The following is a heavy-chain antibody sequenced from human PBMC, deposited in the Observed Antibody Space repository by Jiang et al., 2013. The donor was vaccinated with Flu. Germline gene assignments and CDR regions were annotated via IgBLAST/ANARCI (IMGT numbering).Heavy chain of an antibody. D-gene: IGHD6-19*01. CDR3: ATGGIAVAGTKPPEYEGGEFDY. V-gene: IGHV1-8*01. J-gene: IGHJ4*02. CDR2: MNPNSGNT. CDR1: GYTFTSYD. Sequence: SGAEVKKPGASVKVSCKASGYTFTSYDINWVRQATGQGLEWMGWMNPNSGNTGYAQKFQGRVTMTRNTSISTAYMELSSLRSEDTAVYYCATGGIAVAGTKPPEYEGGEFDYWGQGTLVTVST.